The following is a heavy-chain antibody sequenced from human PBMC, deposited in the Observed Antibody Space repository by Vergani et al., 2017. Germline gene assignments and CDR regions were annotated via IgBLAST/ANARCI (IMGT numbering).Heavy chain of an antibody. CDR1: GFTFGDYA. D-gene: IGHD3-22*01. J-gene: IGHJ4*02. CDR2: IRSKAYGGTT. Sequence: EVQLVESGGGLVQPGRSLRLSCTASGFTFGDYAMSWVRQAPGKGLEWVGFIRSKAYGGTTEYAASVKGRFTISRDDSKSIAYLQMNSLKTEDTAVYYCTSPKSDYYDSSGYDYWGQGTLVTVSS. V-gene: IGHV3-49*04. CDR3: TSPKSDYYDSSGYDY.